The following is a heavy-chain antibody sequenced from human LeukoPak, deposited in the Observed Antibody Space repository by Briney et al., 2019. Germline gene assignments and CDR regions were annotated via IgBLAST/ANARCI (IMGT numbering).Heavy chain of an antibody. CDR2: IHTSGST. V-gene: IGHV4-38-2*02. CDR3: AREFFWSGYPA. Sequence: SETLSLTCAVSGYSISSGYYWGWIRQPPGKGLEWIGRIHTSGSTNYNPSLKSRVTISVDTSKNQFSLKLSSVTAADTAVYYCAREFFWSGYPAWGQGTLVTVSS. J-gene: IGHJ5*02. CDR1: GYSISSGYY. D-gene: IGHD3-3*01.